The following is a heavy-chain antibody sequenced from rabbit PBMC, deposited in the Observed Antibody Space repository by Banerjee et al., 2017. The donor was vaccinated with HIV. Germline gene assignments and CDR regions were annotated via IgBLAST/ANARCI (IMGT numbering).Heavy chain of an antibody. D-gene: IGHD4-1*01. CDR1: GFSFSNKYV. V-gene: IGHV1S43*01. Sequence: QSLEESGGDLVKPEGSLTITCTASGFSFSNKYVMCWVRQAPGKGLELIACIYTTSGSTWYASWVNGRFAISRSTTLNTVDLRMPSLTAADTATYFCARDLAGVIGWNFNLWGQGTLVTVS. CDR3: ARDLAGVIGWNFNL. J-gene: IGHJ4*01. CDR2: IYTTSGST.